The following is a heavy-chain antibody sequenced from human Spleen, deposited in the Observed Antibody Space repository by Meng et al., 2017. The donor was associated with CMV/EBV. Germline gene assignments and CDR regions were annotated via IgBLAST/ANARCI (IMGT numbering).Heavy chain of an antibody. Sequence: GSLRLSCAASGFTVSSNYMSWIRQPPGKGLEWIGEINHSGSTNYNPSLKSRVTISVDTSKNQFSLKLSSVTAADTAVYYCARLTGTTSGDYYYYYGMDVWGQGTTVTVSS. CDR3: ARLTGTTSGDYYYYYGMDV. J-gene: IGHJ6*02. CDR2: INHSGST. D-gene: IGHD1-7*01. CDR1: GFTVSSNY. V-gene: IGHV4-34*01.